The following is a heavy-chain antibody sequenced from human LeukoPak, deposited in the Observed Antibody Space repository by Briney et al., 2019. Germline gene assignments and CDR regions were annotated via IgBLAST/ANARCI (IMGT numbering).Heavy chain of an antibody. CDR3: ATGDRMVRGDGVDY. J-gene: IGHJ4*02. Sequence: AGSLRLSCAASGFTVRNNYMSWVRQAPGKGLEWVSVIYSGGSTYYADSVKGRFTISRDNSKNTLYLQMNSLRAEDTPVNFCATGDRMVRGDGVDYWGQRTLVTVSS. D-gene: IGHD3-10*01. CDR1: GFTVRNNY. V-gene: IGHV3-66*01. CDR2: IYSGGST.